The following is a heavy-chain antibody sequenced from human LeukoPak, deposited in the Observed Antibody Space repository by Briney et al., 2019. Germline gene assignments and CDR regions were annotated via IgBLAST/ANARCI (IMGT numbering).Heavy chain of an antibody. CDR1: VGTFSSYA. V-gene: IGHV1-69*13. CDR2: IIPIFGTA. D-gene: IGHD3-10*01. Sequence: SVKVSCKASVGTFSSYAISWVRQAPGQGLEWMGGIIPIFGTANYAQKFQGRDTITADESTSTGYMELSSLRSEDTAVYYCARAGLITMVRGVMVSDAFDIWGQGTMVTVSS. CDR3: ARAGLITMVRGVMVSDAFDI. J-gene: IGHJ3*02.